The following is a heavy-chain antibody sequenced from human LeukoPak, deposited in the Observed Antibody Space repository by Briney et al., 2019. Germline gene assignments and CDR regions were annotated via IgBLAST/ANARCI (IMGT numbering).Heavy chain of an antibody. CDR1: GFTFSSYW. CDR2: IKQDGSEK. CDR3: AREKDSYCSGGSCYTQRYGMDV. J-gene: IGHJ6*02. V-gene: IGHV3-7*03. D-gene: IGHD2-15*01. Sequence: GSLRLSCAASGFTFSSYWMSWVRQAPGKGLEWVANIKQDGSEKYYVDSVKGRFTISRDNAKNSLYLQMNSLIAEDTAVYYCAREKDSYCSGGSCYTQRYGMDVWGQGTTVTVSS.